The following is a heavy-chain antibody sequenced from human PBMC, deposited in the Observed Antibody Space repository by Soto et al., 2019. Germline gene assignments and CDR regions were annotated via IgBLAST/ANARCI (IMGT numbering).Heavy chain of an antibody. D-gene: IGHD3-10*01. V-gene: IGHV4-34*01. Sequence: QVQLQQWGAGLLKPSETLSLTCAVYGGSFSGYYWSWIRQPPGKGLEWIGEINHSGSTNYNPSLKSRVTISVDTSKNQFSLKLSSVTAADPAVYFCARGRSLLLWFGELSRGFDYWGQGTLVTVSS. J-gene: IGHJ4*02. CDR1: GGSFSGYY. CDR3: ARGRSLLLWFGELSRGFDY. CDR2: INHSGST.